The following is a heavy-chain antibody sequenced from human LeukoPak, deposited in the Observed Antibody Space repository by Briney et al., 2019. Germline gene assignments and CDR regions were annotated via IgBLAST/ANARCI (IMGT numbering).Heavy chain of an antibody. CDR3: ASTTTLDYDFWSGYYYYYYYMDV. V-gene: IGHV3-21*01. CDR2: ISSSSSYI. CDR1: GFTFSDSA. J-gene: IGHJ6*03. Sequence: PGGSLRLSCAASGFTFSDSAMNWVRQAPGKGLEWVSSISSSSSYIYYADSVKGRFTISRDNAKNSLYLQMNSLRAEDTAVYYCASTTTLDYDFWSGYYYYYYYMDVWGKGTTVTVSS. D-gene: IGHD3-3*01.